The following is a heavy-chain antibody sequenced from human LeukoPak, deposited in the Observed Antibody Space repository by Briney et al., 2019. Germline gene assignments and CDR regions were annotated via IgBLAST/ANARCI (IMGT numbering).Heavy chain of an antibody. CDR2: INPSGGST. V-gene: IGHV1-46*01. CDR1: GYTFTSYY. D-gene: IGHD5-18*01. CDR3: ARDEAGYSYGVYYGMDV. Sequence: ASVKVSCKASGYTFTSYYMHWVRQAPGQGLEWMGIINPSGGSTSYAQKFQGRVTMTRDTSTSTVYMELSSLRSEDTAVYYCARDEAGYSYGVYYGMDVWGQGTTVTVSS. J-gene: IGHJ6*02.